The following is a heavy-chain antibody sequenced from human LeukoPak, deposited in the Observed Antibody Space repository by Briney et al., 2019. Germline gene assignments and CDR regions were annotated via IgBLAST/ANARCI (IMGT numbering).Heavy chain of an antibody. CDR2: MNPNSGNT. D-gene: IGHD2-2*01. Sequence: AVNVSFKSSGYTFTSYDIDWVRQATGQGHERMGWMNPNSGNTGYAQKFQGRVTMPRTTSISTAYMEMSSLRSEDTAVYYCARDRIVVVPAAINYYYGMDVWGQGNTVTVSS. J-gene: IGHJ6*02. CDR1: GYTFTSYD. CDR3: ARDRIVVVPAAINYYYGMDV. V-gene: IGHV1-8*01.